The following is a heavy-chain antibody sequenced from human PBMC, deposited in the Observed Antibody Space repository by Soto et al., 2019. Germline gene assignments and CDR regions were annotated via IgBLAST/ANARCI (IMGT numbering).Heavy chain of an antibody. CDR2: ISGSGDYT. V-gene: IGHV3-23*01. CDR1: GFTFSTSG. J-gene: IGHJ3*02. D-gene: IGHD4-17*01. Sequence: EVQLLESGGGLVQPGGSLRLSCAASGFTFSTSGMSWVRQAPGKGLEWVSSISGSGDYTNYADSVKGRFTISRDNSKNTLYLQSNSLTAEDTAVYYCSTHGGFYIWGQGTMVAVSS. CDR3: STHGGFYI.